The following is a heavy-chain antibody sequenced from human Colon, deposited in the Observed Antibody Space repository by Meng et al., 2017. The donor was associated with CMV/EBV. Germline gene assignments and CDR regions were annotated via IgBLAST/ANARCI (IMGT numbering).Heavy chain of an antibody. J-gene: IGHJ4*02. CDR1: GFTFSSYT. D-gene: IGHD3-10*01. Sequence: GESLKISCATSGFTFSSYTMHWVRQAPGKGLEWVSVIYSGGGTYYADSVKGRFAISRDNSKNTLYLQMNRLRAEDTAVYYCARGGRGLWTPFDYWGQGTLVTVSS. CDR3: ARGGRGLWTPFDY. CDR2: IYSGGGT. V-gene: IGHV3-53*01.